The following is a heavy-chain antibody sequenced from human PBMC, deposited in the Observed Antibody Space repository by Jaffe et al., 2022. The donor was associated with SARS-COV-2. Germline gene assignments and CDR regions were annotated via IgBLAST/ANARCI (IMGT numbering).Heavy chain of an antibody. D-gene: IGHD6-13*01. CDR2: ISYNINYK. CDR1: GFTFSSSG. CDR3: GTDTFPNSWSF. J-gene: IGHJ4*02. V-gene: IGHV3-21*01. Sequence: EVQLVESGGGLVKPGGSLRLSCAASGFTFSSSGMTWVRQAPGKGLEWVSSISYNINYKYYADSVKGRFTISRDNAKNSLHLQMDSLRVEDTAVYYCGTDTFPNSWSFGGQGTLVTVSS.